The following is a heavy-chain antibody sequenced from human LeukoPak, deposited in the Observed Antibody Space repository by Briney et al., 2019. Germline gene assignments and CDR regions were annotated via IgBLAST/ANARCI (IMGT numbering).Heavy chain of an antibody. CDR1: GFTFSSYA. J-gene: IGHJ4*02. CDR3: ATFPSGSYFVGFGY. V-gene: IGHV3-9*01. D-gene: IGHD1-26*01. CDR2: ISWNSGSI. Sequence: VQLVESGGGVVQPGRSLRLSCAASGFTFSSYAMHWVRQAPGKGLEWVSGISWNSGSIGYADSVKGRFTISRDNAKNSLYLQMNSLRAEDTALYYCATFPSGSYFVGFGYWGQGTLVTVSS.